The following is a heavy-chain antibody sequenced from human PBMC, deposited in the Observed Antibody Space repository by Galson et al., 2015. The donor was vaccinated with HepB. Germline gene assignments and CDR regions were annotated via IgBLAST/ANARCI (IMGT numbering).Heavy chain of an antibody. CDR2: IWYDGSNK. Sequence: SLRLSCAASGFTFSSYGMHWVRQAPGKGLEWVAVIWYDGSNKYYADSVKGRFTISRDNSKNTLYLQMNSLRAEDTAVYYCARVRTVTEEFDYWGQGTLVTVSS. J-gene: IGHJ4*02. CDR1: GFTFSSYG. CDR3: ARVRTVTEEFDY. D-gene: IGHD4-17*01. V-gene: IGHV3-33*01.